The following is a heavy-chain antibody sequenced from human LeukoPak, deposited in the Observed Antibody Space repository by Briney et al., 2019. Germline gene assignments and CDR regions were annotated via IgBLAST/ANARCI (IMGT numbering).Heavy chain of an antibody. V-gene: IGHV3-23*01. CDR1: GFTFSSYG. J-gene: IGHJ4*02. Sequence: HAGGSLRLSCAASGFTFSSYGMHWVRQAPGKGLEWVSSISGSGGSTYYADSVKGRFTISRDNSKNTLYLQMNSLRAEDTAVYYCAKIFRDYPGSVDYWGQGTLVTVSS. CDR3: AKIFRDYPGSVDY. CDR2: ISGSGGST. D-gene: IGHD3-16*01.